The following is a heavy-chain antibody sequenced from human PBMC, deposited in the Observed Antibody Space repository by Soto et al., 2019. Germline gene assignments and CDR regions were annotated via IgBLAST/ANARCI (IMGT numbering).Heavy chain of an antibody. J-gene: IGHJ3*02. V-gene: IGHV4-59*01. CDR3: ATYYYDSSGWGAFDI. CDR1: GGSISSCY. CDR2: IYYSGST. Sequence: SETLSLTCTVSGGSISSCYWSWIRQPPGKGLEWIGYIYYSGSTNYNPSLKSRVTISVDTSKNQFSLKLSSVTAADTAVYYCATYYYDSSGWGAFDIWGQGTMVTVSS. D-gene: IGHD3-22*01.